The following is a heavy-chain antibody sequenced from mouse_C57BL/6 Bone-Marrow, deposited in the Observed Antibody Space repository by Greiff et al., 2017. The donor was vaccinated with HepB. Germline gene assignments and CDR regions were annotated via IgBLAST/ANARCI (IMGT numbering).Heavy chain of an antibody. D-gene: IGHD2-1*01. V-gene: IGHV14-4*01. CDR1: GFNITDDY. Sequence: VQLQQSGAELVRPGASVKLSCTASGFNITDDYMHWVKQRPEQGLEWIGWIDPENGDTEYASKFQGKATITADTSSNTAYLQLSSLTSEDTAVYYCTTIYYVFAYWGQGTLVTVSA. CDR2: IDPENGDT. CDR3: TTIYYVFAY. J-gene: IGHJ3*01.